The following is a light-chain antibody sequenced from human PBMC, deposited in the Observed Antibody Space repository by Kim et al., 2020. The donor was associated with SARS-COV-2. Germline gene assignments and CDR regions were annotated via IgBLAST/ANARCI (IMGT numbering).Light chain of an antibody. V-gene: IGKV3-11*01. CDR3: QHRKTWPVT. J-gene: IGKJ4*02. CDR2: DVS. CDR1: QSGNNY. Sequence: LSPGERATLSCRARQSGNNYLAWYQQKPGQAPRLLLYDVSNRATGIPARFSGSGSGTYFTLTISSLEPEDSAVYYCQHRKTWPVTFGGGTKVDIK.